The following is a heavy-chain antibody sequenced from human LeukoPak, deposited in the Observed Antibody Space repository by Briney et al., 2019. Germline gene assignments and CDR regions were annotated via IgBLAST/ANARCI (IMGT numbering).Heavy chain of an antibody. CDR1: GGSISNNNW. CDR2: IHSSGSI. D-gene: IGHD2/OR15-2a*01. V-gene: IGHV4-4*02. CDR3: ARGTFKDGLDV. J-gene: IGHJ6*02. Sequence: SETLSLTCAVSGGSISNNNWWSWVRQPPGKGLDWIGRIHSSGSINHNPSLKSRVTLSVDTSKNQFSLKLTSVATADTAVYYCARGTFKDGLDVWGQGTTVTVSS.